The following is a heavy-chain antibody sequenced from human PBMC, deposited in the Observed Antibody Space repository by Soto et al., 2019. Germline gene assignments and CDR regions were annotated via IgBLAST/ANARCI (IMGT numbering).Heavy chain of an antibody. CDR3: ARGEKTLFSRGSPGL. CDR1: GGSISSGGYY. D-gene: IGHD3-10*01. J-gene: IGHJ4*02. CDR2: IYYSGST. V-gene: IGHV4-31*03. Sequence: VSRSGRVAGGSISSGGYYWSWIRQHPGKGLEWIGYIYYSGSTYYNPSLKSRVTISVDTSKNQFSLKLSSVTAADTAVYYCARGEKTLFSRGSPGLWGQGTLVTVSS.